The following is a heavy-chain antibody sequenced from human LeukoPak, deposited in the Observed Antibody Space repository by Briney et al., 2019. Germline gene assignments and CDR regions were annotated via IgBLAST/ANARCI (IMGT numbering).Heavy chain of an antibody. CDR1: GFTFSIYG. D-gene: IGHD3-22*01. J-gene: IGHJ3*02. CDR2: IWYDGSKR. CDR3: ARAQDYDSSGYVDAFDM. V-gene: IGHV3-33*01. Sequence: GGSLRLSCAASGFTFSIYGMHWVRQAPGKGLEWVAVIWYDGSKRYYADSVKGRFTISRDNSKNTLYLQMNSLRVEDTAVYYCARAQDYDSSGYVDAFDMWGQGTMVTVSS.